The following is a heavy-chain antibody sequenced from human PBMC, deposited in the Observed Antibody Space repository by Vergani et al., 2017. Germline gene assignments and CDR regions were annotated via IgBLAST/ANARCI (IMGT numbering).Heavy chain of an antibody. V-gene: IGHV1-46*03. CDR1: GYTFSNYY. J-gene: IGHJ4*02. D-gene: IGHD3-9*01. CDR3: ARGDYGILTGYRY. CDR2: INPSGGHT. Sequence: QVQVVQSGAEVKKSGASVKVSCKTPGYTFSNYYMHWVRQAPGQGLEWMGIINPSGGHTNYAQKFQGRATMTRDTSTSTVYMELSSLRSEDTAIYYCARGDYGILTGYRYWGQGTLVTVSA.